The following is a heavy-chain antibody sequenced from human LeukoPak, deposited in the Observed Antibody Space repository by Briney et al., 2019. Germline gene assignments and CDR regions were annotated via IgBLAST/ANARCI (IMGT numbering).Heavy chain of an antibody. Sequence: SETLSLTCSVSGDSISSNYWSWIRQPPGKGLEWVGSISYSGSTNYNPSLKSRVTILVDTSKNQFSLKLSSVTAADTAVYYCARGFVASKRLVGAAGYGMDVWGQGTTVTVSS. J-gene: IGHJ6*02. CDR2: ISYSGST. D-gene: IGHD1-26*01. CDR1: GDSISSNY. CDR3: ARGFVASKRLVGAAGYGMDV. V-gene: IGHV4-59*01.